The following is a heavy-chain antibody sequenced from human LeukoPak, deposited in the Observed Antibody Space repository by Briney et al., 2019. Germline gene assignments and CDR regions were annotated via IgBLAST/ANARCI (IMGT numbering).Heavy chain of an antibody. CDR2: IYYSGDT. CDR3: ASIAAAGIDY. V-gene: IGHV4-39*02. CDR1: GGSISSSSYY. D-gene: IGHD6-13*01. Sequence: SSETLSLTCTVSGGSISSSSYYWGWLRQPPGKGLEWIGSIYYSGDTYYNPSLKSRVTMYVDTSKNHFSLKLSSVTASDTAVYYCASIAAAGIDYWGQGTLVTVSS. J-gene: IGHJ4*02.